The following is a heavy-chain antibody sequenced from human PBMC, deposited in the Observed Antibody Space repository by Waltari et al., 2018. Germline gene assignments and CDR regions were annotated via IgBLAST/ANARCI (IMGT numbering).Heavy chain of an antibody. CDR1: GLILSSYW. J-gene: IGHJ4*02. D-gene: IGHD2-21*02. Sequence: EVQLAESGGGLVQPGGSLRLSCAASGLILSSYWMTWVRQAPGKGLEWVANIKEDGSEIYYVDSVRGRFTVSRDNAKNSLFLQMTSLRVEDTAVYYCATGSVTHTYWDQGTLVSVSA. CDR2: IKEDGSEI. V-gene: IGHV3-7*01. CDR3: ATGSVTHTY.